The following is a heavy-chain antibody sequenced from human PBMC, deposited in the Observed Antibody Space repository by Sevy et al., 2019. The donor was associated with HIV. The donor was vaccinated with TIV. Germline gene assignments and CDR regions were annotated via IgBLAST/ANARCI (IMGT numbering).Heavy chain of an antibody. CDR2: IYSGGST. CDR1: GFTVSSNY. CDR3: ARDRESTVTTHYYYYMDV. D-gene: IGHD4-17*01. J-gene: IGHJ6*03. Sequence: GGSLRLSCAASGFTVSSNYMSWVRQAPGKGLEWVSVIYSGGSTYYADSVKGRFTMSRDNSKNTLYLQMNSLRAEDTAVYYCARDRESTVTTHYYYYMDVWGKGTTVTVSS. V-gene: IGHV3-66*02.